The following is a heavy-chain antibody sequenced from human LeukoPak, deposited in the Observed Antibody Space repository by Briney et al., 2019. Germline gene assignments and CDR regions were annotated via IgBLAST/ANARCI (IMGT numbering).Heavy chain of an antibody. Sequence: GRSLRLSCAASGFTFSSYSMNWVRQAPGKGLEWVSSISSSSSYIYYADSVKGRFTISRDNAKNSLYLQMNSLRAEDTAVYYCARDFNLVGVPYFGPWGQGTLVTVSS. J-gene: IGHJ5*02. CDR3: ARDFNLVGVPYFGP. CDR1: GFTFSSYS. D-gene: IGHD2-8*01. CDR2: ISSSSSYI. V-gene: IGHV3-21*01.